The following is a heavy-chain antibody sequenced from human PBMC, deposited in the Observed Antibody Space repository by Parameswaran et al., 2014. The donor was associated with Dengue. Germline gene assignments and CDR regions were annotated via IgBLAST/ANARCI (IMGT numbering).Heavy chain of an antibody. CDR2: INPNSGGT. CDR3: ARGTPDENWFDP. J-gene: IGHJ5*02. V-gene: IGHV1-2*04. D-gene: IGHD2-15*01. Sequence: WVRQAPGQGLEWMGWINPNSGGTNYAQKFQGWVTMTRDTSISTAYMELSRLRSDDTAVYYCARGTPDENWFDPWGQGTLVTVSS.